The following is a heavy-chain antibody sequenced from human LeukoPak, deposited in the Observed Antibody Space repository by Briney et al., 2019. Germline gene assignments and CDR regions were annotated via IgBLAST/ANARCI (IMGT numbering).Heavy chain of an antibody. D-gene: IGHD3-10*01. CDR3: ARQGGSGTFGAFNV. V-gene: IGHV5-51*01. J-gene: IGHJ3*01. CDR1: GYSFNNYW. CDR2: IHPGDSDI. Sequence: GESLKISCQGSGYSFNNYWIGWMRQMPGNGLGWMGIIHPGDSDIRYSLSFQGLVTISADMSISTAYLQWSSLKASDTAKYYCARQGGSGTFGAFNVWGQGTMVTVSS.